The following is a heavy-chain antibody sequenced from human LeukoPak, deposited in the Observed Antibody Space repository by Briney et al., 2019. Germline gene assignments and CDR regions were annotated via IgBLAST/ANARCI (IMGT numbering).Heavy chain of an antibody. Sequence: GGSLRLSCAASGFTFSYYGMHWVRQAPGKGLEWVAFIRYSASDEYYADSVKGRFTISRDNSKNTLYLQMNSLRSEDTAVYYCARVRDSSGLYYFDYWGQGTLVTVSS. J-gene: IGHJ4*02. CDR2: IRYSASDE. CDR3: ARVRDSSGLYYFDY. D-gene: IGHD6-19*01. V-gene: IGHV3-30*02. CDR1: GFTFSYYG.